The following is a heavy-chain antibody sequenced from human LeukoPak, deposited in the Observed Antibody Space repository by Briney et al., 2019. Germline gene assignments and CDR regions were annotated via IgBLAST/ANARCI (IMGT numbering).Heavy chain of an antibody. J-gene: IGHJ4*02. CDR1: GFTFTNAW. V-gene: IGHV3-15*01. D-gene: IGHD4-17*01. Sequence: GGSLRLSCAASGFTFTNAWMNWVRQAPGKGLEWVGRIQSKTDGGTTDYAAPVKGRFTISRDDSKDTVYLQMNSLKTEDTAVYLCTTDTVGLDYGDCGGWSDWGQGTLVTVSS. CDR2: IQSKTDGGTT. CDR3: TTDTVGLDYGDCGGWSD.